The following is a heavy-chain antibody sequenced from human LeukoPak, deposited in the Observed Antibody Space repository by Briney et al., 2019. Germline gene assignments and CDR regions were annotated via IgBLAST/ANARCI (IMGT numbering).Heavy chain of an antibody. Sequence: ASVKVSCKTSGYTFTDYFVHWVRQVPGQGLEWLGSIRPNSGGTNIAQQFQARVTLTRDTSISTAFMELTSLRSDDTAVYFRARRGRGDYFDSGGYTSSPDAFDIWGQGTMVTVSS. J-gene: IGHJ3*02. D-gene: IGHD3-22*01. CDR1: GYTFTDYF. CDR3: ARRGRGDYFDSGGYTSSPDAFDI. V-gene: IGHV1-2*02. CDR2: IRPNSGGT.